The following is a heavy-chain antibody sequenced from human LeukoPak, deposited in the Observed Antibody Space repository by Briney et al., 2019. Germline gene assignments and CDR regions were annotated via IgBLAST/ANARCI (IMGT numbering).Heavy chain of an antibody. J-gene: IGHJ4*02. D-gene: IGHD3-3*01. V-gene: IGHV3-30-3*01. Sequence: GRSLRLSCAASGFKFSSFVMHWVRQAPGKGLEWVAVISYDGTKKYYVDSVKGRFTISRDNSKNTLYLQMNSLRAEDTAVYYCAKDEARFWNYFDYWGQGTLVTVSS. CDR1: GFKFSSFV. CDR2: ISYDGTKK. CDR3: AKDEARFWNYFDY.